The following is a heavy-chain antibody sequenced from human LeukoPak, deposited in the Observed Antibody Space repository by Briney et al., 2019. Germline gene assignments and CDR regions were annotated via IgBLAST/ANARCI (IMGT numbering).Heavy chain of an antibody. J-gene: IGHJ3*02. V-gene: IGHV1-18*01. CDR1: GYTFTSYG. CDR3: ARGGGRVRYFDWLLSRIDAFDI. Sequence: ASVKVSCKASGYTFTSYGISWVRQAPGQGLEWMGWISAYNGNTNYAQKLQGRVTMTTDTSTSTAYMELRSLRSDDTAVYYCARGGGRVRYFDWLLSRIDAFDIWGQGTMVTVSS. D-gene: IGHD3-9*01. CDR2: ISAYNGNT.